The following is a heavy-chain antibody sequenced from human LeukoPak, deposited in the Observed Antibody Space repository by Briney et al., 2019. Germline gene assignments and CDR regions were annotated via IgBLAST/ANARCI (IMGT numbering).Heavy chain of an antibody. V-gene: IGHV4-61*02. Sequence: PSETLSLTCTVSGYSISSGYYWGWIRQPAGKGLEWIGRIYTSGSTNYNPSLKRRVTISGDTSKNQFSLRLSSVTAADTAVYYCARASYSYDISGWVPFDYWGQGTLVTVSS. J-gene: IGHJ4*02. CDR3: ARASYSYDISGWVPFDY. CDR2: IYTSGST. D-gene: IGHD3-22*01. CDR1: GYSISSGYY.